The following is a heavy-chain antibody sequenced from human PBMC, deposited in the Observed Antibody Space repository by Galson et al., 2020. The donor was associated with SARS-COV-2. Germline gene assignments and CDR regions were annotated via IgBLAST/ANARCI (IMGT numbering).Heavy chain of an antibody. CDR3: VMRGNPLSNYHDGRDV. CDR2: IYYTGGA. J-gene: IGHJ6*02. CDR1: GDSISSSNYY. Sequence: ASETLSLTCTVSGDSISSSNYYWVWIRQPPGVGLEWIGSIYYTGGAYYNPSLKSRVTISVDTSKNQFSLRVSSVTAADTAIYYCVMRGNPLSNYHDGRDVWVQGTTVSVSS. V-gene: IGHV4-39*01.